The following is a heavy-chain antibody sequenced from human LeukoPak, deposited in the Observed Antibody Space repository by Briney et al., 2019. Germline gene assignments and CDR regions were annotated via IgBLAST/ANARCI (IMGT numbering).Heavy chain of an antibody. V-gene: IGHV1-18*01. CDR1: GYTFTIYD. Sequence: ASVTVSFTASGYTFTIYDINWVRQAPGQGREGMGWISAYNGNTNYAEKLQATVTMTTDTSTSTAYMELRSLRSDDTAVYYCARVSTAVGDHYYYYYMDVWGKGTTVTISS. CDR2: ISAYNGNT. J-gene: IGHJ6*03. D-gene: IGHD2-21*02. CDR3: ARVSTAVGDHYYYYYMDV.